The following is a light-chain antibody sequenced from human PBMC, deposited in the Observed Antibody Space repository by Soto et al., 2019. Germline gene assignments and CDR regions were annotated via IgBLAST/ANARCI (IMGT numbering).Light chain of an antibody. CDR1: SSNIGSKT. J-gene: IGLJ1*01. V-gene: IGLV1-44*01. Sequence: QSVLTQPPSASGTPGQRVTISCSGSSSNIGSKTVNWYQQLPGTAPKLLIYSNNQRPSGVPDRFSGSKSGTSASLAISGLQSEDEADYYCAAWDDSLNGPGYVFGTGTKVTVL. CDR2: SNN. CDR3: AAWDDSLNGPGYV.